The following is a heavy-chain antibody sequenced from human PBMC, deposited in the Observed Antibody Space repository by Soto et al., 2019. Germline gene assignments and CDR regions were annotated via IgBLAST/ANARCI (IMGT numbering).Heavy chain of an antibody. CDR2: IIPVLGAP. D-gene: IGHD3-22*01. J-gene: IGHJ4*02. V-gene: IGHV1-69*01. CDR3: ARDRHYENHTFYYLKYYFDY. CDR1: GGTFSSYF. Sequence: QVQLVQSGAEVKKAGSSVKVSCKVSGGTFSSYFINWVRQAPGQGLEWVGGIIPVLGAPSYAQTFQGRVTITADESTSAAYLELSSLRSDDTAVYFCARDRHYENHTFYYLKYYFDYWGQGTLVTVSS.